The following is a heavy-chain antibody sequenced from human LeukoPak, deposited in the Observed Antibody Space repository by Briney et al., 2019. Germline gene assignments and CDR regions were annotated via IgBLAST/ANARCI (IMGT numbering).Heavy chain of an antibody. CDR2: INPNSGGT. Sequence: ASVKVSCKASGYTFTGYSMHWVRQAPGQGLEWMGRINPNSGGTQYAQKFQGRVTMTSDSSIITVYMELSSLRSDDTAIYYCVRDRACRGGGFHPWGQGTLVTVSS. J-gene: IGHJ5*02. D-gene: IGHD3-10*01. CDR1: GYTFTGYS. V-gene: IGHV1-2*06. CDR3: VRDRACRGGGFHP.